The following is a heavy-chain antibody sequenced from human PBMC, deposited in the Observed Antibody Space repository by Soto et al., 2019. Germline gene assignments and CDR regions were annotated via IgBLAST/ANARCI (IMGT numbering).Heavy chain of an antibody. V-gene: IGHV3-33*01. J-gene: IGHJ3*02. CDR2: IWYDGSNK. Sequence: GGSLRLSCTASGFTFSSYGMHWVRQAPGKGLEGVAVIWYDGSNKYYADSVKGRFTISRDNSKNTLYLQMNSLRAEDTAVYYCARSSGWYIIEAFDIWGQGTMVTVSS. CDR1: GFTFSSYG. D-gene: IGHD6-19*01. CDR3: ARSSGWYIIEAFDI.